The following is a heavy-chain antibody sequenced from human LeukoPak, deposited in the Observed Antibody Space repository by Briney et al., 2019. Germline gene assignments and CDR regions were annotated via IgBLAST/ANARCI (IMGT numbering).Heavy chain of an antibody. Sequence: GGSLRLSCAASGFTFSSYSMNWVRQAPGKGLEWVSSISSSSSYKYHADSVKGRFTISRDNAKNSLYLQMNSLRAEDTAVYYCARGYCSGGSCYYYFDYWGQGTLVTVSS. CDR2: ISSSSSYK. J-gene: IGHJ4*02. V-gene: IGHV3-21*01. CDR1: GFTFSSYS. D-gene: IGHD2-15*01. CDR3: ARGYCSGGSCYYYFDY.